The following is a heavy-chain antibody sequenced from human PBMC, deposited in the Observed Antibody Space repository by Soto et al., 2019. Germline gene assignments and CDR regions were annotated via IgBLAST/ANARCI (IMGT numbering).Heavy chain of an antibody. J-gene: IGHJ6*02. CDR1: SYTLTGYF. Sequence: SAKVSSRASSYTLTGYFMHWVRQAPGQGPEWMGRIYGNTADIIYAQRFQGRVTMTADTSIKTAYMELSGLSSDATAVYYCARELQRGLDVWGQGTKVTVSS. CDR3: ARELQRGLDV. CDR2: IYGNTADI. V-gene: IGHV1-2*06.